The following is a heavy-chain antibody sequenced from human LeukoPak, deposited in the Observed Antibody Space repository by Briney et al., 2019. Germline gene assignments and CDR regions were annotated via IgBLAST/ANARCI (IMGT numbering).Heavy chain of an antibody. V-gene: IGHV4-30-4*01. Sequence: SETLSLTCTVSGGSISSGDYYWSWIRQPPGNGLEWIGYIYYSGSTYYNPSLKSRVTISVDTSKNQFSLKLSSVTAADTAVYYCARVVPAAIRWIDYWGQGTLVTVSS. J-gene: IGHJ4*02. CDR3: ARVVPAAIRWIDY. D-gene: IGHD2-2*02. CDR2: IYYSGST. CDR1: GGSISSGDYY.